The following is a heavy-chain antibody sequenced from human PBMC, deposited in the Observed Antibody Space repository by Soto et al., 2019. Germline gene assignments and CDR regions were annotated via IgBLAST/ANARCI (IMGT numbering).Heavy chain of an antibody. J-gene: IGHJ4*02. CDR2: IIPIFNTI. Sequence: GASVTVSRKASGATFRSFAFSLVRQAPGQGLEWMGVIIPIFNTINYAQKFQGRVTITADESTGTAYMERSSLTSEDTAVYYCASPLKWSGYYSAFDYWGQGTLVTVSS. CDR1: GATFRSFA. CDR3: ASPLKWSGYYSAFDY. V-gene: IGHV1-69*13. D-gene: IGHD3-3*01.